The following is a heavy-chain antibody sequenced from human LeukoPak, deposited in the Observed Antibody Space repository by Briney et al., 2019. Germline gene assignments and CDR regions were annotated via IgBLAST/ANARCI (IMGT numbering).Heavy chain of an antibody. Sequence: GGSLRLSCAASGFTFDDYGMSWVRQAPGKGLEWVSGINWNGGSTGYADSVKGRFTISRDNAKNSLYLQMNSLRAEDTAVYYCAREEYYDILTGYYNVDWFDPWGQGTLVTVSS. CDR3: AREEYYDILTGYYNVDWFDP. CDR2: INWNGGST. CDR1: GFTFDDYG. V-gene: IGHV3-20*04. J-gene: IGHJ5*02. D-gene: IGHD3-9*01.